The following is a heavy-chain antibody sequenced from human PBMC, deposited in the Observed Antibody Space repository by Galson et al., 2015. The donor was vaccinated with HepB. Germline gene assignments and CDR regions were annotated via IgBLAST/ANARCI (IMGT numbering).Heavy chain of an antibody. J-gene: IGHJ2*01. Sequence: SLRLSCAASGFTFSSYGMHWVRQAPGKGLEWVAVISFDGSNKYYADSVKGRFTISRDSSKNTLYLQMNSLRAEDTAVYYCAKDQGNWGYWYFDLWGRGTLVTVSS. D-gene: IGHD7-27*01. CDR3: AKDQGNWGYWYFDL. CDR1: GFTFSSYG. V-gene: IGHV3-30*18. CDR2: ISFDGSNK.